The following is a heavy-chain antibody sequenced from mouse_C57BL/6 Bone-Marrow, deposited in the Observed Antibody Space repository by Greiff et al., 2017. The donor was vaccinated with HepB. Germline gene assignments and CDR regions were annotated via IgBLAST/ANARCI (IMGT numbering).Heavy chain of an antibody. CDR1: GFTFSSYT. CDR2: ISGGGGNT. V-gene: IGHV5-9*01. D-gene: IGHD3-2*01. J-gene: IGHJ3*01. CDR3: AREGRQPIAY. Sequence: EVQLVESGGGLVKPGGSLKLSCAASGFTFSSYTMSWVRQTPEKRLEWVATISGGGGNTYYPDSVKGRFTISRDNAKNTLYLQMSSLRSEDTALYYCAREGRQPIAYWGQGTLVTVSA.